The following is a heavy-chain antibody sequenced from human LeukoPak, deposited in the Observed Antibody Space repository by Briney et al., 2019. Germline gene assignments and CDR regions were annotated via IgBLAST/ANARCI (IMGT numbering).Heavy chain of an antibody. D-gene: IGHD2-15*01. CDR2: ISGSGGST. CDR1: GFTFSSYA. CDR3: AKEGYCSGGSCYLSMDV. V-gene: IGHV3-23*01. Sequence: GGSLRLSCAASGFTFSSYAMSWVRQAPGKGLEWVSAISGSGGSTYYADSVKGRFTISRDNSKNTLYLQMNSPRAEDTAVYYCAKEGYCSGGSCYLSMDVWGQGTTVTVSS. J-gene: IGHJ6*02.